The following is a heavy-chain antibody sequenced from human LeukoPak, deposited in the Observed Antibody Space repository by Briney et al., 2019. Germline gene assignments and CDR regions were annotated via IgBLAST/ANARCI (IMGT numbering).Heavy chain of an antibody. CDR3: ARENSESARLYYVRGAPTDY. CDR1: GYTFTDYY. J-gene: IGHJ4*02. D-gene: IGHD3-10*02. CDR2: MNPNSGGT. V-gene: IGHV1-2*02. Sequence: ASVKVSCKASGYTFTDYYMHWMRQAPGQGPEWMGWMNPNSGGTNYAQKFQGRVTMTRDTSITTAYMELSSLRSDDTAVYYCARENSESARLYYVRGAPTDYWGQGTLVTVSS.